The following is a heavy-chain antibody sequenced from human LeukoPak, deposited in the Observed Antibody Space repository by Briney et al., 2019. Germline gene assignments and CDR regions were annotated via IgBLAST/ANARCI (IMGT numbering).Heavy chain of an antibody. V-gene: IGHV1-69*01. Sequence: SVKVSCKASGGTFSSYAISWVRQAPGQGLEWMGGIIPIFGTANYAQKFQGRVTITADESTSTAYMELSSLRSEDTAAYYCARQYYYDSSGYYYVGGFFDYWGQGTLVTVSS. CDR2: IIPIFGTA. J-gene: IGHJ4*02. D-gene: IGHD3-22*01. CDR3: ARQYYYDSSGYYYVGGFFDY. CDR1: GGTFSSYA.